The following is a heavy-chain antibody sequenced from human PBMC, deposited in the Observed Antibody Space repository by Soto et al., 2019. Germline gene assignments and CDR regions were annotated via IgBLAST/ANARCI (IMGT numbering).Heavy chain of an antibody. V-gene: IGHV3-23*01. Sequence: PGGSLRLSCAASGFTFNNYAMSWVRQAPGKGLEWVSTISDSGGSTYYADSVKGRFTISRDNSKNTLYLQMNSLRAEDTAVYYCAKLSNTPAAMKNTFDHWGQGTLVTVSS. CDR1: GFTFNNYA. CDR2: ISDSGGST. CDR3: AKLSNTPAAMKNTFDH. D-gene: IGHD2-2*01. J-gene: IGHJ4*02.